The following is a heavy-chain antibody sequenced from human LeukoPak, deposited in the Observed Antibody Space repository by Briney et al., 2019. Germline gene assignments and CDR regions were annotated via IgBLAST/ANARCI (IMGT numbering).Heavy chain of an antibody. CDR2: IYSGGST. J-gene: IGHJ4*02. CDR3: ARVPPGIAEAFDI. D-gene: IGHD1-14*01. CDR1: GFTVSSNY. V-gene: IGHV3-66*01. Sequence: PGGSLRLSCAASGFTVSSNYMSWVRQAPGKGLEWVSVIYSGGSTYYADSVKGRFTISRDNSKNTLYLQMNSLRAEDTAVYYCARVPPGIAEAFDIWGQGTLVTVSS.